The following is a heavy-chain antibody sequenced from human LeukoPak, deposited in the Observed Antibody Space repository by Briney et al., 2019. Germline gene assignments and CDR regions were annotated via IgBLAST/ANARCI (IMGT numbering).Heavy chain of an antibody. CDR3: ARDSVRGVIPY. V-gene: IGHV3-66*02. CDR2: IYSGGST. CDR1: GFTVSSNY. J-gene: IGHJ4*02. Sequence: GGSLRLSCAASGFTVSSNYMSWVRQAPGKGLEWVSVIYSGGSTYYADSVKGRFTISRDNSKSTLYLQMNSLRAEDTAVYYCARDSVRGVIPYWGQGTLVTVSS. D-gene: IGHD3-10*01.